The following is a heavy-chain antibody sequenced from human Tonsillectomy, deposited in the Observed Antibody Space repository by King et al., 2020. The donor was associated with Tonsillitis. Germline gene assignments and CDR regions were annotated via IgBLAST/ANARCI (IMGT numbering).Heavy chain of an antibody. V-gene: IGHV3-30-3*01. CDR2: ISFDGINK. J-gene: IGHJ4*02. Sequence: QLVQSGGGVVQPGRSLRLSCAASGFTFSNYAMHWVRQAPGKGLEWVAVISFDGINKYYADSVKGRFTISRDNSKNTLYLQMSSLRAEDTAVYYCARDELGPVCPRNSRSYFDYWGQGTLVTVSS. CDR1: GFTFSNYA. D-gene: IGHD1-1*01. CDR3: ARDELGPVCPRNSRSYFDY.